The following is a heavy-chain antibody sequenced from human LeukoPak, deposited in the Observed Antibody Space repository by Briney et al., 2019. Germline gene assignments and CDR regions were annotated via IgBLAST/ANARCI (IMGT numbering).Heavy chain of an antibody. CDR2: IYYSGST. V-gene: IGHV4-59*08. D-gene: IGHD5-18*01. CDR3: ARHRLNSYGYTDFDY. CDR1: GGSFSSYY. Sequence: PSETLSLTCAVCGGSFSSYYWSWIRQPPGKGLEWIGYIYYSGSTNYNPSLKSRVTISVDTSKNQFSLKLSSVTAADTAVYYCARHRLNSYGYTDFDYWGQGTLVTVSS. J-gene: IGHJ4*02.